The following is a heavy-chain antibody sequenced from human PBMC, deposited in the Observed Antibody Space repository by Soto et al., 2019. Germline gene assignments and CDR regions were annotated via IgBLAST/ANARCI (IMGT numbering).Heavy chain of an antibody. V-gene: IGHV4-34*01. CDR3: ARVRYYDFWSGFGRYGMDV. D-gene: IGHD3-3*01. CDR1: GGSFSGYY. Sequence: NPSETLSLTCAVYGGSFSGYYWSWIRQPPGTGLEWIGEINHSGSTNYNPSLKSRVTISVDTSKNQFSLKLSSVTAADTAVYYCARVRYYDFWSGFGRYGMDVWGQGTTVTVSS. CDR2: INHSGST. J-gene: IGHJ6*02.